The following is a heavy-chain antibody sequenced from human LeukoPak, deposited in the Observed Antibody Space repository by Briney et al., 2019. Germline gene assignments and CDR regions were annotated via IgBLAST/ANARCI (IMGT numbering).Heavy chain of an antibody. D-gene: IGHD3-10*01. Sequence: PGGSLRLSCAASGFTFSSYGMHWVRQAPGKGLEWVAVIWYDGSNKYYADSVKGRFTISRDNSKNTLYLQMNSLRAEDTAVYYCARGFVFFGSGSYLGAFDIWGQGTMVTVSS. CDR2: IWYDGSNK. V-gene: IGHV3-33*01. J-gene: IGHJ3*02. CDR3: ARGFVFFGSGSYLGAFDI. CDR1: GFTFSSYG.